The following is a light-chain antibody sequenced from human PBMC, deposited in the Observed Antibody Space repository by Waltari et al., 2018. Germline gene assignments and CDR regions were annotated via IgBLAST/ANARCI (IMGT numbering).Light chain of an antibody. CDR1: QGVGTN. CDR2: DAS. V-gene: IGKV3-15*01. CDR3: QQYRDWYS. J-gene: IGKJ2*01. Sequence: EIVMTQSPATLSVSPGEGVTLPCRASQGVGTNIAWSQQRPGQAPRLLIYDASTRASGVPARFSGSGAGAEFTLIISNLQSEDLALYFCQQYRDWYSFGQGTKLQIK.